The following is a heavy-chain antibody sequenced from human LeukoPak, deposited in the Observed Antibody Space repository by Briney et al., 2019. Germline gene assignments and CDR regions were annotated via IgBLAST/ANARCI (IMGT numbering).Heavy chain of an antibody. CDR3: AKSGPYFYES. CDR1: GFTFSTFG. V-gene: IGHV3-23*01. CDR2: FGGTGAGI. D-gene: IGHD1-26*01. J-gene: IGHJ4*02. Sequence: GGSLRLSCAAPGFTFSTFGMSWVRQAPGKRLEWVSTFGGTGAGIYYADSVKGRFTVSRDNSKNTLYLQMNSLRGEDTAIYYCAKSGPYFYESWGQGTLVTVSS.